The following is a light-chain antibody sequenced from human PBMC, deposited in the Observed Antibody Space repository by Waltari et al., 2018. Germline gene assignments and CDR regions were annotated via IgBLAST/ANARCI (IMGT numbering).Light chain of an antibody. CDR1: QPIRTTY. CDR2: GAS. CDR3: QQYDISPLT. J-gene: IGKJ4*01. V-gene: IGKV3-20*01. Sequence: EIVFTQSPGTLSLSPGEGATLSCRTSQPIRTTYLAWYQQKPGQAPPLLIYGASSRATGVPDRFTGSGSGTDFSLTISSLEPEDFATYYCQQYDISPLTFGGGTKVEI.